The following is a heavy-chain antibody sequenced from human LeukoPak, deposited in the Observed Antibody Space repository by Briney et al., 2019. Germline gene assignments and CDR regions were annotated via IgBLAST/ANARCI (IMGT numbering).Heavy chain of an antibody. CDR2: IIPIFGTA. D-gene: IGHD1-1*01. Sequence: GASVKVSCKASGGTFSSYAISWVRQAHGQGLEWMGGIIPIFGTANYAQKFQGRVTITADESTSTAYMELSSLRSEDTAVYYCAGQVQLERRFDYWGQGTLVTVSS. V-gene: IGHV1-69*13. CDR1: GGTFSSYA. J-gene: IGHJ4*02. CDR3: AGQVQLERRFDY.